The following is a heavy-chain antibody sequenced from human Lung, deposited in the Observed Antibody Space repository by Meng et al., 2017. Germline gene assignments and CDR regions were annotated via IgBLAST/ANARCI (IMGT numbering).Heavy chain of an antibody. V-gene: IGHV4-34*01. CDR3: ARGPTTMAHDFDY. CDR2: INHSGST. Sequence: QQWGPGRLKPSATLSLTCVASCGSFIDSYWSWIRQPPGKGLEWIGAINHSGSTNYNPSLESRATISVDTSQNNLSLKLSSVTAADSAVYYCARGPTTMAHDFDYWGQGTLVIVSS. D-gene: IGHD4-11*01. CDR1: CGSFIDSY. J-gene: IGHJ4*02.